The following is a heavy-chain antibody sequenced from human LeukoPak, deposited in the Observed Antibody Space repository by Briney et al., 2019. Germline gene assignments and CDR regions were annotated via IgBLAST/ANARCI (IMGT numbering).Heavy chain of an antibody. CDR2: IYYSGST. CDR1: GGSFSGYY. Sequence: PSETLSLTCAVYGGSFSGYYWSWIRQPPGKGLERIGYIYYSGSTNYNPSLKSRVTISVDTSKNQFSLKLSSVTAADTAVYYCARAWNSPANWFDPWGQGTLVTVSS. D-gene: IGHD1-7*01. CDR3: ARAWNSPANWFDP. J-gene: IGHJ5*02. V-gene: IGHV4-59*01.